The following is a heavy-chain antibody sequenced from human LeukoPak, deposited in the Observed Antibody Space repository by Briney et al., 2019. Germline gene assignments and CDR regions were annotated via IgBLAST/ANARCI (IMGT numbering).Heavy chain of an antibody. Sequence: PSETLSLTCTVSGGSISSYYWSWIRQPPGKGLEWIGYIYYSGSTNYNPSLKSRVTISVDTSKNQFSLKLSSVAAADTAVYYCARGVFGEYPFDYWGQGTPVTVSS. D-gene: IGHD3-10*02. CDR3: ARGVFGEYPFDY. J-gene: IGHJ4*02. CDR1: GGSISSYY. CDR2: IYYSGST. V-gene: IGHV4-59*01.